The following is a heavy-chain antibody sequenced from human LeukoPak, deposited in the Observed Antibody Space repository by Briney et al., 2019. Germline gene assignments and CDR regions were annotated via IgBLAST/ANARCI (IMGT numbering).Heavy chain of an antibody. CDR1: GYTFTSYD. CDR2: MNPNSGNT. J-gene: IGHJ6*03. Sequence: ASVKVSCKASGYTFTSYDINWVRQATGQGLEWMGWMNPNSGNTGYAQKFQGRVTMTRNTSISTAYMELSSLRSEDTAVYYCARGLRFLEWLLLDYYYYTDVWGKGTTVTVSS. CDR3: ARGLRFLEWLLLDYYYYTDV. V-gene: IGHV1-8*01. D-gene: IGHD3-3*01.